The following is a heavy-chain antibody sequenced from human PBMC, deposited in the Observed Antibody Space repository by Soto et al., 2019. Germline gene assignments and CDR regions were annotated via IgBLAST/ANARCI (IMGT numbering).Heavy chain of an antibody. J-gene: IGHJ4*02. Sequence: EVQLVESGGGLVQPGASLRLSCAASGFTFTTYAMIWVRQPPGKGLEFVSSISYNGGNTYYANSVRGRFTISRDNSKNTLYLQMGSLRAEDMAVYYCASNWNADYWGQGTLVTVSS. D-gene: IGHD1-1*01. CDR3: ASNWNADY. CDR2: ISYNGGNT. CDR1: GFTFTTYA. V-gene: IGHV3-64*01.